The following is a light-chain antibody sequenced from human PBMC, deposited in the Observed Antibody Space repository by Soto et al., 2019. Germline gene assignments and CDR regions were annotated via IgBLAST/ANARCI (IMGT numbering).Light chain of an antibody. J-gene: IGKJ4*01. V-gene: IGKV3-20*01. CDR3: QQFSSYPPT. Sequence: EFVLTQPPGTLSLSPGERATLSCRASQTVRNNYLAWYQQKPGQAPRLLIYDASSRATGIPDRFSGGGSGTDFTLTISRLEPEDFAVYYCQQFSSYPPTFGGGTKVDTK. CDR1: QTVRNNY. CDR2: DAS.